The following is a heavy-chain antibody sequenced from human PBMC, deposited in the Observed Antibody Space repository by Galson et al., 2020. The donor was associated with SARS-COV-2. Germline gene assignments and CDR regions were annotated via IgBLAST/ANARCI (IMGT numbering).Heavy chain of an antibody. CDR2: TYYRSKWYN. CDR1: GDSVSSNSAA. CDR3: ARDEAVAGSGYFDY. J-gene: IGHJ4*02. Sequence: SETLSLTCAISGDSVSSNSAAWNWLRQSPSRGLEWLGRTYYRSKWYNDYAVSVKSRITINPDTSKNQFSLQLNSVTPEDTAVYYCARDEAVAGSGYFDYWGQGTLVTVSS. V-gene: IGHV6-1*01. D-gene: IGHD6-19*01.